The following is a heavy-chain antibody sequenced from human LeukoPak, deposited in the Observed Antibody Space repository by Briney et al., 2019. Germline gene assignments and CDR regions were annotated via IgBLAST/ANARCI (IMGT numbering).Heavy chain of an antibody. Sequence: GGSLRLSCAASGFTFTSYAMSWVRQAPGKGLEWVSAISGSGGSTYYADSVKGRFTISRDNSKNTLYLQMNSLRAEDTAVYYCAKDRVAVAGGGWNYWGQGTVVTVYS. CDR2: ISGSGGST. CDR1: GFTFTSYA. D-gene: IGHD6-19*01. V-gene: IGHV3-23*01. CDR3: AKDRVAVAGGGWNY. J-gene: IGHJ4*02.